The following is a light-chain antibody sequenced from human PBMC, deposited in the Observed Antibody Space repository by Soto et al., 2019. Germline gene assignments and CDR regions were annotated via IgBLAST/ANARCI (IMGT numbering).Light chain of an antibody. CDR2: GAS. CDR1: QRISNN. Sequence: EIVMTQSPATLSVSPGERATLSCRASQRISNNLAWYQQKAGQAPRLLIYGASTRATGIPARFSGSGSETEFTLTISSXQXEDFAVYYCQQYNNWPPYTFGQGTKLEIK. CDR3: QQYNNWPPYT. J-gene: IGKJ2*01. V-gene: IGKV3-15*01.